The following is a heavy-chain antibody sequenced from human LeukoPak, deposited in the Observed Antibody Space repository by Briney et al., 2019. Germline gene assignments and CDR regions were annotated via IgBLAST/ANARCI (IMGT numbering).Heavy chain of an antibody. CDR3: ARHSLPGKTPFDY. J-gene: IGHJ4*02. V-gene: IGHV1-46*01. CDR1: GYTLTTYY. CDR2: INPSGGST. D-gene: IGHD1-1*01. Sequence: ASVKVSCKASGYTLTTYYIHCVRQAPGQGPEWVGIINPSGGSTSYAQKFQGRVTMTRDTSTSTVYMDLTSLRSDDTAVYYCARHSLPGKTPFDYWGQGTLVTASS.